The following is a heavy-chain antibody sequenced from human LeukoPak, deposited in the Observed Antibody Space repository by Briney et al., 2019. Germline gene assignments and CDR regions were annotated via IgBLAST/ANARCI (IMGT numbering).Heavy chain of an antibody. J-gene: IGHJ4*02. CDR1: GGSISSYY. V-gene: IGHV4-59*01. Sequence: PSETLSLTCTVSGGSISSYYWSWIRQPPGKGLEWIGYIYYSGSTNYNPSLKSRVTISVDTSKNQFSLKLSSVTAADTAVYYCARGKYSGSYFDYWGRGTLVTVSS. CDR3: ARGKYSGSYFDY. D-gene: IGHD1-26*01. CDR2: IYYSGST.